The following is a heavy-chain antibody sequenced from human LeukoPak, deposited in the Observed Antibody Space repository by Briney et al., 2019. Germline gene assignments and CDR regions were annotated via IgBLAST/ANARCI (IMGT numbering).Heavy chain of an antibody. V-gene: IGHV4-39*01. CDR1: GGSISSSSYY. D-gene: IGHD1-26*01. CDR3: AKSGGYGLIDY. J-gene: IGHJ4*01. CDR2: IYYSGST. Sequence: SETLSLTCTVSGGSISSSSYYWGWIRQPPGKGLEWIGSIYYSGSTYYNSSLKSRVTISIDTSKNQVSPNLTSMIAADTAVYYCAKSGGYGLIDYWGQGTLVTVSS.